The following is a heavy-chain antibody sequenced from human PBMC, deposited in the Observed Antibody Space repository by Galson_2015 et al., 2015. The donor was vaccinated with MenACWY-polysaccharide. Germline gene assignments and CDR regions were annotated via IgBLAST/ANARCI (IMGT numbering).Heavy chain of an antibody. J-gene: IGHJ4*02. CDR3: ASSLVGAHLGY. CDR2: IWYDGSNK. V-gene: IGHV3-33*01. Sequence: SLRLSCAASGFTFSSYGMHWVRQAPGKGLEWVAVIWYDGSNKYYADSVKGRFTISRDNSKNTLYLQMNSLRAEDTAVYYCASSLVGAHLGYWGQGTLVTVSS. CDR1: GFTFSSYG. D-gene: IGHD1-26*01.